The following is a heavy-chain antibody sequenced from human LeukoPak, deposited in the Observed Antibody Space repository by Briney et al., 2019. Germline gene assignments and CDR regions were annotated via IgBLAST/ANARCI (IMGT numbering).Heavy chain of an antibody. CDR3: AKVPGSGWYHFDY. D-gene: IGHD6-19*01. J-gene: IGHJ4*02. CDR1: GFTFSSYP. V-gene: IGHV3-23*01. Sequence: TGGSLRLSCAASGFTFSSYPMGWVRQAPGKGLEWVSAISGSAASTYYADSVKGRFTISRDNSKNTLYLQMNSLRAEDTAIYYCAKVPGSGWYHFDYWGQGTLATVSS. CDR2: ISGSAAST.